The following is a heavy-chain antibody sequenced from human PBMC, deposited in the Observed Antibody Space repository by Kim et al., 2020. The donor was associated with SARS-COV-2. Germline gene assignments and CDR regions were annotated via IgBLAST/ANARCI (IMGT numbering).Heavy chain of an antibody. CDR3: ARFDWSYPYYHGMDV. CDR2: IYSSGST. D-gene: IGHD3-9*01. Sequence: SETLSLTCTVSGGSISSYYWSWVRQPPGKGLEWIGYIYSSGSTNYNPSLKSRVSISVDTSKNQFSLKLSSVTAADTAVYYCARFDWSYPYYHGMDVWGQGTTVTVSS. V-gene: IGHV4-59*01. J-gene: IGHJ6*02. CDR1: GGSISSYY.